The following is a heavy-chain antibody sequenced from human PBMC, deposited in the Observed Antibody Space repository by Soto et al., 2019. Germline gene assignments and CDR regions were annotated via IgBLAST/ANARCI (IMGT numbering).Heavy chain of an antibody. CDR3: ARRQPICSSTSCYPTWFDP. J-gene: IGHJ5*02. V-gene: IGHV4-59*01. CDR1: GGSISSYY. D-gene: IGHD2-2*01. Sequence: SETLSLTCTVSGGSISSYYWSWIRQPPGKGLEWIGYIYYSGSTNYNPSLKSRVTISVDTSKNQFSPKLSSVTAADTAVYYCARRQPICSSTSCYPTWFDPWGQGTLVTVSS. CDR2: IYYSGST.